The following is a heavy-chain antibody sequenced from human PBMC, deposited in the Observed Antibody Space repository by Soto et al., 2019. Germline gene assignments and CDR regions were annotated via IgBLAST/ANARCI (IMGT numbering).Heavy chain of an antibody. CDR3: AREGEGASHIY. J-gene: IGHJ4*02. Sequence: EVQLVESGGGLVQPGGSLRLSCAASGFTFSGYWMHWVRQAPGKGLVWVSRIKSDGSSTSCADSVKGRFTISRDNAKNTLYLQMNSLRAEDTAVYYCAREGEGASHIYWGQGTLVTVSS. V-gene: IGHV3-74*01. D-gene: IGHD2-21*01. CDR2: IKSDGSST. CDR1: GFTFSGYW.